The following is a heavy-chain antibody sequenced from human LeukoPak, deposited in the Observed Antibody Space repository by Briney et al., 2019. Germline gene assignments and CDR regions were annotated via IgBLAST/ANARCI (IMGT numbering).Heavy chain of an antibody. D-gene: IGHD3-10*01. CDR2: INPSGGST. Sequence: ASVKVSCKASGYTFTSYYMHWVRQAPGQGLEWMGIINPSGGSTSYAQKFQGRVTMTRDTSTSTVYMELSSLRSEDTAVYYCARGMEGVWFGELSLAFDYWGQGTLVTVSS. CDR1: GYTFTSYY. J-gene: IGHJ4*02. CDR3: ARGMEGVWFGELSLAFDY. V-gene: IGHV1-46*01.